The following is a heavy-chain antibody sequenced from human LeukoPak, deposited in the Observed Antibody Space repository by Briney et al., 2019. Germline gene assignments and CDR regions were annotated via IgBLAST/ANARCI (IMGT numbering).Heavy chain of an antibody. CDR1: GGSISSYY. Sequence: SETLSLACTVSGGSISSYYWSWIRQPAGKGLEWIGRIYTSGSTNYNPSLKSRVTMSVDTSKNQFSLKLSSVTAADTAVYYCARDGYCSSTSCYSDDAFDIWGQGTMVTVSS. D-gene: IGHD2-2*03. CDR3: ARDGYCSSTSCYSDDAFDI. V-gene: IGHV4-4*07. J-gene: IGHJ3*02. CDR2: IYTSGST.